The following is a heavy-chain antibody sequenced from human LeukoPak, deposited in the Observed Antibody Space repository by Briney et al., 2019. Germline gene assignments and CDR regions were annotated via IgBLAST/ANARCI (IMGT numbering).Heavy chain of an antibody. V-gene: IGHV1-69*02. D-gene: IGHD3-3*01. CDR3: ARVATTRITIFGVVNDAFDI. CDR1: GGTFSSYT. Sequence: SVKVSCKASGGTFSSYTISWVRQAPGQGLEWMGRIIPILGIANYAQKFQGRVTITADKPTSTAYMELSSLRSEDTAVYYCARVATTRITIFGVVNDAFDIWGQGTMVTVSS. J-gene: IGHJ3*02. CDR2: IIPILGIA.